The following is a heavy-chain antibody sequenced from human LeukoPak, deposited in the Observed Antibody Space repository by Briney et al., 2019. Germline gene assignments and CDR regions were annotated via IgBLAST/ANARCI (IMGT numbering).Heavy chain of an antibody. V-gene: IGHV4-30-4*01. CDR3: ARGIRYCSSTSCYLGWFDP. CDR2: IYNSGST. D-gene: IGHD2-2*01. J-gene: IGHJ5*02. Sequence: PSETLSLTCTVSGGSISSDDYYWSWIRQPPGKGLEWIGYIYNSGSTYYNPSLKSRVTISVDTSKNQFSLKLSSVTAGDTAVYYCARGIRYCSSTSCYLGWFDPWGRGTLVTVSS. CDR1: GGSISSDDYY.